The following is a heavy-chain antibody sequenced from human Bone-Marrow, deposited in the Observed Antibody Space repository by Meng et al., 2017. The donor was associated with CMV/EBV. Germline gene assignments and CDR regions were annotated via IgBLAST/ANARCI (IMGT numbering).Heavy chain of an antibody. Sequence: QVQLVESGAEGKQPGSSGKVSCKAAGCTFSSYAIRWVRQAPGQGLEWMGGIIPIFGTTNYAQKFQGRVTITADESTSTAYMELSSLRSEDTAVYYCARGFLFGEAGTVLDYWGQGTLVTVSS. CDR2: IIPIFGTT. D-gene: IGHD1-7*01. CDR3: ARGFLFGEAGTVLDY. CDR1: GCTFSSYA. J-gene: IGHJ4*02. V-gene: IGHV1-69*01.